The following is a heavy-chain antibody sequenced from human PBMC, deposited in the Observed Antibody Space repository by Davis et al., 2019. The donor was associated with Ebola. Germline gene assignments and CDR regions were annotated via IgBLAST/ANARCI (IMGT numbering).Heavy chain of an antibody. Sequence: GESLKISCAASGFTFSSYSMNWVRQAPGKGLEWVLSISSSSSYIYYADSVKGRFTISRDNSKNTLYLQMNSLRAEDTAVYYCAKAPGSSWIPYYYGMDVWGKGTTVTVSS. D-gene: IGHD6-13*01. V-gene: IGHV3-21*04. CDR1: GFTFSSYS. CDR2: ISSSSSYI. J-gene: IGHJ6*04. CDR3: AKAPGSSWIPYYYGMDV.